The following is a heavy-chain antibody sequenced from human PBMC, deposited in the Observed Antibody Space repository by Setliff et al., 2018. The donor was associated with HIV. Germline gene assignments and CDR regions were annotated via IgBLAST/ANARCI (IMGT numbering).Heavy chain of an antibody. CDR3: GKHPYESRSFGRIDP. CDR2: ISDGGSP. CDR1: GGTLSNYR. D-gene: IGHD3-10*01. J-gene: IGHJ5*02. V-gene: IGHV4-59*08. Sequence: SETLSLTCSVSGGTLSNYRWSWLRQYPGKGLEWIGHISDGGSPKYNPSLQSRVTISLDTSKNQFSLRLNYVTAADTALYYCGKHPYESRSFGRIDPWGQGTLVTVSS.